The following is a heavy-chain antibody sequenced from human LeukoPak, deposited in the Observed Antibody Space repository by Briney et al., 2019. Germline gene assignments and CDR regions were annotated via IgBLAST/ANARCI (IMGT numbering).Heavy chain of an antibody. D-gene: IGHD6-6*01. V-gene: IGHV4-59*01. CDR3: ARLGDSSSAPHFDY. J-gene: IGHJ4*02. Sequence: SETLSLTCTVAGGSISSYYWSWIRQPPGKGLEWIGYIYYSGSTNYNPSLKSRVTISVDTSKNQFSLKLSSVTAADTAVYYCARLGDSSSAPHFDYWGQGTLVTVSS. CDR1: GGSISSYY. CDR2: IYYSGST.